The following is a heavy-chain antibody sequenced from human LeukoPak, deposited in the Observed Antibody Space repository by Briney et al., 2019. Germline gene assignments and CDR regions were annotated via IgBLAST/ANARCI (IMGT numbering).Heavy chain of an antibody. D-gene: IGHD3-3*01. CDR1: GGSVSSGSYY. V-gene: IGHV4-61*01. CDR3: ASRSSIWSGYQDTLYYFDS. J-gene: IGHJ4*02. Sequence: SETLSLTCTVSGGSVSSGSYYWSWIRQPPGKGLEWIGYIYYSGSTYYNPSLKSRVTISVDTSKNQFSLKLSSVTAADTAVYYCASRSSIWSGYQDTLYYFDSWGQGTLVTVSS. CDR2: IYYSGST.